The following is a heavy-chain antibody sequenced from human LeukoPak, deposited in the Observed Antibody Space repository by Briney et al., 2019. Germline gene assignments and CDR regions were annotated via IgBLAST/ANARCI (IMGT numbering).Heavy chain of an antibody. V-gene: IGHV4-39*01. CDR1: GGSISSSSYY. Sequence: PSETLSLTCTVPGGSISSSSYYWGWIRQPPGKGLEWIGSIYYNGSTYYNPSLKSRVTISVDTSKNQFSLKLSSVTAADTAVYYCASPSITIFGVVTDSAFDYWGQGTLVTVSS. J-gene: IGHJ4*02. CDR3: ASPSITIFGVVTDSAFDY. CDR2: IYYNGST. D-gene: IGHD3-3*01.